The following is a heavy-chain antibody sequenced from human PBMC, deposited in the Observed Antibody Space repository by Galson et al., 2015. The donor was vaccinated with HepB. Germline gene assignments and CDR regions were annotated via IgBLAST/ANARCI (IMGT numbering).Heavy chain of an antibody. V-gene: IGHV3-23*01. CDR1: GFTFSSYA. J-gene: IGHJ5*02. CDR3: ARTPEAIVATNWFDP. Sequence: SLRLSCAASGFTFSSYAMSWVRQAPGKGLEWVSLISGSGGSTYYADSVKGRFTISRDNSKNTLYLQVNSLKAEDTAVYYCARTPEAIVATNWFDPWGQGTLVTVSS. CDR2: ISGSGGST. D-gene: IGHD5-12*01.